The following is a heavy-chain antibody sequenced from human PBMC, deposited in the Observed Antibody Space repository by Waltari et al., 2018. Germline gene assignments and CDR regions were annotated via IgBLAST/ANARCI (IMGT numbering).Heavy chain of an antibody. CDR2: IRSRFKGDAT. CDR1: GLIISDYA. V-gene: IGHV3-73*01. J-gene: IGHJ4*02. D-gene: IGHD7-27*01. CDR3: IRPFEMGID. Sequence: EVQLVESGGALVQPGGSLKLSCAALGLIISDYAIHWVRQASGKGPEWVGRIRSRFKGDATAYGESVQGRFTISRDDSKNTVYLEMNSLKTDDTAVYYCIRPFEMGIDWGQGTLVTVSS.